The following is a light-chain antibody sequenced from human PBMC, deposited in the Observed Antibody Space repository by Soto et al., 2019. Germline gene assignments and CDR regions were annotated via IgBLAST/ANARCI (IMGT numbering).Light chain of an antibody. CDR2: EVS. J-gene: IGLJ1*01. CDR3: SSYTSMSTYV. V-gene: IGLV2-14*01. CDR1: SSDVGDYNY. Sequence: QSALTQPASVSGSPGQSITISCTGTSSDVGDYNYVSWYQHHPGKAPKLMIYEVSNRPSGISDRFSGFKSGNTASLTISGLQAEDEADYYCSSYTSMSTYVFGTGTKVTVL.